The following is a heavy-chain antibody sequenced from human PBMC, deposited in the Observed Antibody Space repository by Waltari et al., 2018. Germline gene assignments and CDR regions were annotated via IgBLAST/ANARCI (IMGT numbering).Heavy chain of an antibody. CDR2: ILPILGLT. J-gene: IGHJ6*02. D-gene: IGHD2-15*01. V-gene: IGHV1-69*09. Sequence: QVRLLQSGAEVKKPGSSVKVSCQASGDTFSSYAINWVRQAPGQGLEWMGRILPILGLTNYAQKVQGRVTITADKSTTTAYMELSSLRSEDTAVYYCARGGDATQTNYYYYGLDVWGQGTTVTVSS. CDR1: GDTFSSYA. CDR3: ARGGDATQTNYYYYGLDV.